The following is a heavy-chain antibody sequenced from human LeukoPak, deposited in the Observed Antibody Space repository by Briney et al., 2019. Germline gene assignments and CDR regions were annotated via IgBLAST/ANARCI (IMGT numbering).Heavy chain of an antibody. V-gene: IGHV3-23*01. CDR1: GFTFSSYA. Sequence: GGSLRLSGAASGFTFSSYAMSWVRQAPGKGLDWVSAISGSGGSTYYADSVKGRFTISRDNSKNTLYLQMNSLRAEDTAVYYCAKVRSATEDARRLVPSFDYWGQGTLVTVSS. J-gene: IGHJ4*02. D-gene: IGHD6-19*01. CDR2: ISGSGGST. CDR3: AKVRSATEDARRLVPSFDY.